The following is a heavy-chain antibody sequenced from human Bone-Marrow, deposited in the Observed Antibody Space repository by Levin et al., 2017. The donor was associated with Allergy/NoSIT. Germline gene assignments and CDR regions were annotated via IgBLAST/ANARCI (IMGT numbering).Heavy chain of an antibody. CDR3: VKDGRQLEGGYYYYGLDV. J-gene: IGHJ6*02. CDR2: IPDDGNNA. CDR1: GFIFRNFA. D-gene: IGHD6-13*01. Sequence: GGSLRLSCKASGFIFRNFAMTWIRQAPGKGLEWVSAIPDDGNNAYYSASVKGRFTVSRDNSKNTLFLQMTSLRAEDSAKYYCVKDGRQLEGGYYYYGLDVWGQGTTVTVSS. V-gene: IGHV3-23*01.